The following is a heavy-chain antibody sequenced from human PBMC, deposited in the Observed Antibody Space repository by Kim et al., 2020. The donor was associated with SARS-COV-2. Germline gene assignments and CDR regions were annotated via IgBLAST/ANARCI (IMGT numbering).Heavy chain of an antibody. V-gene: IGHV1-18*01. CDR1: GYTFTSYG. Sequence: ASVKVSCKASGYTFTSYGISWVRQAPGQGLEWMGWISAYNGNTNYAQKLQGRVTMNTDTSTSPAYMELRSLRSDDTAVYYCASDNVGELLWFGELFRFDYWGQGTLVTVSS. J-gene: IGHJ4*02. CDR3: ASDNVGELLWFGELFRFDY. D-gene: IGHD3-10*01. CDR2: ISAYNGNT.